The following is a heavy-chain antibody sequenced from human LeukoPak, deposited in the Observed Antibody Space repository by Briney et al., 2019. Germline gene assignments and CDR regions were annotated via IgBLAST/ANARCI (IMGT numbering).Heavy chain of an antibody. D-gene: IGHD6-13*01. Sequence: GASVKVSCKASGYTFTGYYMHWVRQAPGQGLEWMGWINPNSGGTNYAQKFQGRVTMTRDTSISTAYMELSRLRSDDTAVYYCADIAAAGSDALDIWGQGTMVTVSS. CDR3: ADIAAAGSDALDI. CDR2: INPNSGGT. CDR1: GYTFTGYY. V-gene: IGHV1-2*02. J-gene: IGHJ3*02.